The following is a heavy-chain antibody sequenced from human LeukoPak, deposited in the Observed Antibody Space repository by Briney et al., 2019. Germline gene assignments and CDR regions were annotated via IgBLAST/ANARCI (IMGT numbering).Heavy chain of an antibody. Sequence: GGSLRLSCAVSGFIFNNYAVNWVRQAPGKGLEWVSGISGSGVATYYADSVKGRFTISRDNSKNTLYLQMNSLRAEDTAIYYCAKDPVWNPSYYYYYMDVWGKGTTVTVSS. CDR3: AKDPVWNPSYYYYYMDV. V-gene: IGHV3-23*01. CDR2: ISGSGVAT. CDR1: GFIFNNYA. D-gene: IGHD1-1*01. J-gene: IGHJ6*03.